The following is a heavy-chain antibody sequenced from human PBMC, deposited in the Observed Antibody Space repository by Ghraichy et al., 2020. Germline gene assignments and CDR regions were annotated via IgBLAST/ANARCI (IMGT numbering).Heavy chain of an antibody. D-gene: IGHD1-7*01. CDR1: GYSSPTYW. Sequence: GGSLRLSCRGSGYSSPTYWTGWVRQRPGKGLEWMGIIYPSDSDTRYSPSFRGQVTISADESINTVYLQWTSLKASDTAIYYCARHQYNWNFGAFDIWGQGTIVTVSS. J-gene: IGHJ3*02. CDR2: IYPSDSDT. CDR3: ARHQYNWNFGAFDI. V-gene: IGHV5-51*01.